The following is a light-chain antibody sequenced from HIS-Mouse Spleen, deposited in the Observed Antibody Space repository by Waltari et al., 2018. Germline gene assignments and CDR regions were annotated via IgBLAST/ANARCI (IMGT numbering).Light chain of an antibody. CDR2: QDS. CDR1: KLGDKY. Sequence: SYELTQPPSVSVSPGQTASITCSGDKLGDKYACWYQQKPGQSPVLVNYQDSKRPSGVPWRFSGSNSGNTATLTISGTQAMDEADYYCQAWDSSTDVVFGGGTKLTVL. CDR3: QAWDSSTDVV. J-gene: IGLJ2*01. V-gene: IGLV3-1*01.